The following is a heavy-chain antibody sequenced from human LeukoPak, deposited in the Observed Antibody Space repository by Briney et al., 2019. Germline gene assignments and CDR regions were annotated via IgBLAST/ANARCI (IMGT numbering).Heavy chain of an antibody. CDR1: GYTFTSYD. J-gene: IGHJ4*02. CDR3: ARVSEVVAQAFDY. Sequence: ASVKVSCKASGYTFTSYDINWVRQATGQGLEWMGWMNPNSGNTGYAQKFQSRVTMTRDTSISTAYMELSSLRSEDTAVYYCARVSEVVAQAFDYWGQGTLVTVSS. D-gene: IGHD5-12*01. CDR2: MNPNSGNT. V-gene: IGHV1-8*01.